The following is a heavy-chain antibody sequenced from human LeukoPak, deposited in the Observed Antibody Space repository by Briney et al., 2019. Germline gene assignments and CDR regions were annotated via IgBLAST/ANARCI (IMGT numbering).Heavy chain of an antibody. J-gene: IGHJ5*02. CDR1: GFLFNYYE. V-gene: IGHV3-48*03. D-gene: IGHD2-21*01. CDR2: ISASGTTT. Sequence: GGSLRLSCEASGFLFNYYEMNWVRQAPGKGLEGVSYISASGTTTYYADSVKGRFTISRDNAKNSLYLQMDSLRAEDTAFYHCARGGEVVVVASENWFDPWGQGTLVTVSS. CDR3: ARGGEVVVVASENWFDP.